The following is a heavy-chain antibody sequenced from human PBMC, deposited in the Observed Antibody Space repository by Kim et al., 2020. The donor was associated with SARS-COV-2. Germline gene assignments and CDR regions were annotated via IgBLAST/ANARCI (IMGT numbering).Heavy chain of an antibody. CDR2: ISSSGSTI. D-gene: IGHD3-16*01. V-gene: IGHV3-11*01. CDR1: GFTFSDYY. CDR3: ARGLSFQAGTMLYGWFDP. J-gene: IGHJ5*02. Sequence: GGSLRLSCAASGFTFSDYYMSWIRQAPGKGLEWVSYISSSGSTIYYADSVKGRFTISRDNAKNSLYLQMNSLRAEDTAVYYCARGLSFQAGTMLYGWFDPWGQGTLVTVSS.